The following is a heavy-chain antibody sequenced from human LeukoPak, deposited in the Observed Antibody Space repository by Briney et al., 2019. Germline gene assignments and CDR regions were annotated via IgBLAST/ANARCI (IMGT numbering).Heavy chain of an antibody. Sequence: GGSLRLSCAAFGFSFNIYTMNWVRQAPGKGLVWVSRINSDGSSTSYADSVKGRFTISRDNAKNTLYLQMNSLRAEDTAVYYCARELNSGSYHGMDVWGQGTTVTVSS. CDR1: GFSFNIYT. D-gene: IGHD1-26*01. CDR2: INSDGSST. J-gene: IGHJ6*02. CDR3: ARELNSGSYHGMDV. V-gene: IGHV3-74*01.